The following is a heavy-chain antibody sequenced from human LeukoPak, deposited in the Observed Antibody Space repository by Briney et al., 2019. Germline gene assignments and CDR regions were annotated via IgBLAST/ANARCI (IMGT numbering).Heavy chain of an antibody. CDR1: GYTFTNYY. V-gene: IGHV1-46*01. D-gene: IGHD6-13*01. CDR3: AKDRVGYSNSWYGESDY. J-gene: IGHJ4*02. Sequence: ASVKVSCKASGYTFTNYYIHWVRQAPGQGLECMGIINPSGGSTSYAQKFQGRVTMTRDMSTSTVYMELSSLRSEDTAVYYCAKDRVGYSNSWYGESDYWGQGTLVTVSS. CDR2: INPSGGST.